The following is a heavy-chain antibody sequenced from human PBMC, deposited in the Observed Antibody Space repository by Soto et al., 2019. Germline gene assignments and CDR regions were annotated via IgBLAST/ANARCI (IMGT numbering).Heavy chain of an antibody. V-gene: IGHV3-9*01. Sequence: SLKISCAASGFTFDAYAMHWVRQGPGKGLEWVSGISWNSGGIGYADSVKGRFTISRDNAKNSLYLQMDRLRPEDTAFYYCAKSPHDILIGSAFDYWGQGTLVTVSS. CDR2: ISWNSGGI. D-gene: IGHD3-9*01. CDR3: AKSPHDILIGSAFDY. CDR1: GFTFDAYA. J-gene: IGHJ4*02.